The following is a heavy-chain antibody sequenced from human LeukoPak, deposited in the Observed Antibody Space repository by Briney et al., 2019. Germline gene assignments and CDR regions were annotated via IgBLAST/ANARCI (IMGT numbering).Heavy chain of an antibody. Sequence: SETLSLTCTVSGYSISSGYYWGWIRQPPGKGLEWIGSIYHSGRTFYNPSLKSRVTISVDTSKNQFSLKLTSVTAADTAVYYCARSDGYGLVDIWGQGTMVTVSS. J-gene: IGHJ3*02. CDR3: ARSDGYGLVDI. CDR2: IYHSGRT. CDR1: GYSISSGYY. D-gene: IGHD3-10*01. V-gene: IGHV4-38-2*02.